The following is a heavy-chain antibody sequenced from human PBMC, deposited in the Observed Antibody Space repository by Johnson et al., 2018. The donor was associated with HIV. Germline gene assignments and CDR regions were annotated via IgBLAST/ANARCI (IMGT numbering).Heavy chain of an antibody. D-gene: IGHD3-22*01. V-gene: IGHV3-43D*03. CDR3: ARSVGYYDSSGYYYVVAFDN. J-gene: IGHJ3*02. CDR1: GFSFNDYA. CDR2: IRWDAAMT. Sequence: EVQLVESGGGLVQPGGSLRLSCAASGFSFNDYAMHWVRQVSGNGLEWVSLIRWDAAMTRYADSVRGRFAISRDNSRNSLYLQMKSLRPEDTALYYCARSVGYYDSSGYYYVVAFDNGGQVTMVTVSS.